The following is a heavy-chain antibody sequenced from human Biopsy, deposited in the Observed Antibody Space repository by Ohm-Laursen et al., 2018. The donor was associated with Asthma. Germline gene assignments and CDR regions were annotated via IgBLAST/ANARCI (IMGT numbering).Heavy chain of an antibody. CDR2: VSHTGST. CDR1: GGSIRSHD. Sequence: SQTLSPTCTVSGGSIRSHDWTWIRLPPGKGLEYIGDVSHTGSTNYNTSLKSRATMSLDTSKNQFSLMLTSVTPADTAVYYCARLADCSGGACYSYGWFDPWGQGTRVTVSS. CDR3: ARLADCSGGACYSYGWFDP. D-gene: IGHD2-15*01. J-gene: IGHJ5*02. V-gene: IGHV4-59*11.